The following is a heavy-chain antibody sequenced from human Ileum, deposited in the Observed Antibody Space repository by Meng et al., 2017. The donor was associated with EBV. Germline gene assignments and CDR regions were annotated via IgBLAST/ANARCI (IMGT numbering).Heavy chain of an antibody. D-gene: IGHD3-10*01. V-gene: IGHV3-74*01. CDR3: TRGASGKFDR. J-gene: IGHJ5*02. CDR1: GFTFTDYW. Sequence: LVEAWRGLFHPWGSLRLSCAACGFTFTDYWMHWVRQAPGKGLVWVSRVDIDGTTSVYADSVRGRFAISRDNTKNMIYLQINSLRADDTAVYYCTRGASGKFDRWGQGTLVTVSS. CDR2: VDIDGTTS.